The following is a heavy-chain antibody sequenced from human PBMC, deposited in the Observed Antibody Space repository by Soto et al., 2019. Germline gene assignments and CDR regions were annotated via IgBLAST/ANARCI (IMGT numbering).Heavy chain of an antibody. CDR3: GRDGGTGTAHFDH. V-gene: IGHV4-30-4*01. CDR1: GDSISSGDYC. CDR2: IYYSGNN. D-gene: IGHD2-8*02. Sequence: QVQLQESGPGLVKPSQTLSLTCTVSGDSISSGDYCWSWIRQPPGKGLEWIGYIYYSGNNYYNPSPERRLTISVHTTNTHFVLKLSPVNAADTAEYYWGRDGGTGTAHFDHWGQGTLVTASS. J-gene: IGHJ4*02.